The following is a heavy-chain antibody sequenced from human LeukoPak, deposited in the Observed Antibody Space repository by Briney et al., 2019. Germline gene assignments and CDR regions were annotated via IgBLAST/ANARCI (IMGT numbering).Heavy chain of an antibody. CDR1: GGTFSSYA. D-gene: IGHD6-6*01. CDR3: ARGGSSGYYYMDV. J-gene: IGHJ6*03. CDR2: INPSGGST. V-gene: IGHV1-46*01. Sequence: ASVKVSCTASGGTFSSYAVSWVRQAPGQGLEWMGIINPSGGSTSYAQKFQGRVTMTRDMSTSTVYMELSSLRSEDTAVYYCARGGSSGYYYMDVWGKGTTVTVSS.